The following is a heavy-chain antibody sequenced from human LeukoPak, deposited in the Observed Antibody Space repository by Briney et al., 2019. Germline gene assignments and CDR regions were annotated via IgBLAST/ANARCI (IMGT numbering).Heavy chain of an antibody. Sequence: GGSLRLSCAASGVSFSAYWMSWVRQTPEKGLEFVANIKQDGSVKNYLDSLRGRSTISRDNARESLYLEINSLRADDTAVYYCARDPESSAFDLWGQGALVTVSS. CDR2: IKQDGSVK. V-gene: IGHV3-7*01. J-gene: IGHJ4*02. CDR1: GVSFSAYW. CDR3: ARDPESSAFDL.